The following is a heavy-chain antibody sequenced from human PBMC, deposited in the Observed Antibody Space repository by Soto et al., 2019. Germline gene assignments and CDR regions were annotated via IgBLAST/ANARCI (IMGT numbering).Heavy chain of an antibody. V-gene: IGHV4-30-2*01. CDR1: GVSISSGGYS. CDR2: IYSGTT. CDR3: DREDSGAFFDF. Sequence: SETLSLTCAVSGVSISSGGYSWSWIRQPPGKGMEWIGYIYSGTTHYNPSLKSRVTISMDRSKNQVSLSLKSVTAADTAVYYCDREDSGAFFDFWGQGTLVTVSS. D-gene: IGHD2-15*01. J-gene: IGHJ4*02.